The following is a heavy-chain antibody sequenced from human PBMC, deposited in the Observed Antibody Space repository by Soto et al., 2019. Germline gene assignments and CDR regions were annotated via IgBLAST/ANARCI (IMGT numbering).Heavy chain of an antibody. CDR3: TTKRGYISGPPAIFDY. Sequence: GGSLRLSCAASGFIFSNAWMNWVRQAPGKGLEWVGRIKTKTDGGATDYAAPVKGRFTVSRDDSKDTLYLQMNSLKTEDTAVYYCTTKRGYISGPPAIFDYWGQGTLVTVSS. CDR2: IKTKTDGGAT. D-gene: IGHD5-18*01. V-gene: IGHV3-15*07. CDR1: GFIFSNAW. J-gene: IGHJ4*02.